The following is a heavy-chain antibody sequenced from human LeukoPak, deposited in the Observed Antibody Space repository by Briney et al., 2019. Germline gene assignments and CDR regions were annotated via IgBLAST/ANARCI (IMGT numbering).Heavy chain of an antibody. J-gene: IGHJ4*02. CDR3: AKDLPITMIPGTFDYFDY. CDR2: IRYDGSNK. CDR1: GFTSSSYG. Sequence: GGSLRLSCAASGFTSSSYGMHWVRQAPGKGLEWVAFIRYDGSNKYYADSVKGRFTISRDNSKNTLYLQMNSLRAEDTAVYYCAKDLPITMIPGTFDYFDYWGQGTLVTVSS. V-gene: IGHV3-30*02. D-gene: IGHD3-22*01.